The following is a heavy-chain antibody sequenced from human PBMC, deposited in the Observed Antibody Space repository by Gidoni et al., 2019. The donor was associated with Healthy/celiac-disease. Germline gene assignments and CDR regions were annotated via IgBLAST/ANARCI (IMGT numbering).Heavy chain of an antibody. CDR3: AAIQGYYYYGMDV. CDR1: GGTFSSYT. D-gene: IGHD2-2*01. Sequence: QVQLCQSGAEVRKPGCSVKVSCKASGGTFSSYTISWLRQAPGPGLEWMGRSIPILGIANYAQKFQGRVTITADKSTSTAYMELSSLRSEDTAVYYCAAIQGYYYYGMDVWGQGTTVTVSS. CDR2: SIPILGIA. V-gene: IGHV1-69*02. J-gene: IGHJ6*02.